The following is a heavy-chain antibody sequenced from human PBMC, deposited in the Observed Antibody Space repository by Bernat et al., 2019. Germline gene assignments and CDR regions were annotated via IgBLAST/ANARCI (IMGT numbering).Heavy chain of an antibody. CDR1: GYTFTSYG. CDR3: ARDTAQYYDILTALDKKLYYCYGMDV. CDR2: ISAYNGNT. D-gene: IGHD3-9*01. Sequence: QVQLVQSGAEVKKPGASVKVSCKASGYTFTSYGISWVRQAPGQGLEWMGWISAYNGNTNYAQKLQGRVTMTTDTSTSTAYMELRSLRSDDTAVYYCARDTAQYYDILTALDKKLYYCYGMDVWGQGTMVTVSS. V-gene: IGHV1-18*01. J-gene: IGHJ6*02.